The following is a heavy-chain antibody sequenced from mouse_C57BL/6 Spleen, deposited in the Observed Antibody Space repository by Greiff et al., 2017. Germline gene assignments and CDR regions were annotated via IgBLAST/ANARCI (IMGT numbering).Heavy chain of an antibody. CDR1: GYTFTSYW. J-gene: IGHJ2*01. CDR2: INPSNGGT. D-gene: IGHD1-1*01. CDR3: ARLFITTVEGGY. Sequence: VQLQQPGTELVKPGASVKLSCKASGYTFTSYWMHWVKQRPGQGLEWIGYINPSNGGTNYNEKVKSKATLTVDKSSSTAYMQLSSLTSEDSAVYYCARLFITTVEGGYWGQGTTLTVSS. V-gene: IGHV1-53*01.